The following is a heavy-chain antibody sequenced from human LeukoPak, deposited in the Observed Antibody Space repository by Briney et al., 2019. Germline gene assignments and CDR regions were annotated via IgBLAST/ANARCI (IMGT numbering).Heavy chain of an antibody. CDR1: GFTFSTYS. CDR2: ISSNGGAT. J-gene: IGHJ4*02. V-gene: IGHV3-64*01. CDR3: ARAPVAGTY. D-gene: IGHD6-19*01. Sequence: GGSLRLSCAASGFTFSTYSMHWVRQAPGKGLEYVSAISSNGGATYYANSVKGRFTISRDNSKNTLYLQMNSLRAEDTAVYYCARAPVAGTYWGQGTLVTVSS.